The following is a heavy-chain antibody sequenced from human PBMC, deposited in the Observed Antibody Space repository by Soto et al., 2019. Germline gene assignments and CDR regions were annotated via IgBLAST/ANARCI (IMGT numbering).Heavy chain of an antibody. J-gene: IGHJ4*02. CDR1: GFTFSSYA. V-gene: IGHV3-23*01. CDR2: ISASGARA. Sequence: EVQLLESGGDLVQPGGSLRLSCAASGFTFSSYAMSWVRQAPGKGLEWVSAISASGARAYYADSVEGRSTFSRDNSKNTLYLQMDSLRAEDTAVYYCAKQGVVVTAIDYWGQGTLVTVSS. D-gene: IGHD2-21*02. CDR3: AKQGVVVTAIDY.